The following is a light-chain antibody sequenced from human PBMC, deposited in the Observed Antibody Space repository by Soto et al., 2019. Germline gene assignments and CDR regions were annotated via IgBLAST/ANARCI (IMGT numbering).Light chain of an antibody. Sequence: EIVLTQSPGTLSLSPGERATLSCRASQSVSSSYLAWYQQRPGQAPRLLIYGASSRATGIPDRFSGTGSGTDFTLTISRLEPEDFAVYYCQQYGDSPRGTFGGGTKVEIK. CDR3: QQYGDSPRGT. V-gene: IGKV3-20*01. CDR2: GAS. CDR1: QSVSSSY. J-gene: IGKJ4*01.